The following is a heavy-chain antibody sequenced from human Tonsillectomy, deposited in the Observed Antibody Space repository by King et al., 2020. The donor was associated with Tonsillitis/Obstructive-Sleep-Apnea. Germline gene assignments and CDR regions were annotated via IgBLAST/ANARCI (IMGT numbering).Heavy chain of an antibody. CDR1: GGSISSGSSQ. Sequence: LQLQESGPGLVKPSETLSLTCTVSGGSISSGSSQWGWIRQPPGKGLEWIGSIYYSGSTYYNPSLESRVTISVDTSKNQFSLKVSSVTAADTAVYYCARHGYCSSTSCYNDYYYGMDVWGQGTTVTVSS. J-gene: IGHJ6*02. D-gene: IGHD2-2*02. V-gene: IGHV4-39*01. CDR2: IYYSGST. CDR3: ARHGYCSSTSCYNDYYYGMDV.